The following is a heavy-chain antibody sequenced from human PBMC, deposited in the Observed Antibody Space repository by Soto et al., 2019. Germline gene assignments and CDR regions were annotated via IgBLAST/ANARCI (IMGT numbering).Heavy chain of an antibody. CDR3: ARSGAALGVPAPGYYYYYMDV. V-gene: IGHV1-46*03. CDR2: INPSGGST. D-gene: IGHD2-2*01. J-gene: IGHJ6*03. CDR1: VYAITRYY. Sequence: SVKVSCKAAVYAITRYYMHWVRQAPGQGLEWMGIINPSGGSTSYAQKFQGRVTMTRDTSTSTVYMELSSLRSEDTAVYYCARSGAALGVPAPGYYYYYMDVWGKGTTVTVSS.